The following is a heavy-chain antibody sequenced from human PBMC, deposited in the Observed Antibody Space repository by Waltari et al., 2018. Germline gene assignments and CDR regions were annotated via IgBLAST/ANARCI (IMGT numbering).Heavy chain of an antibody. CDR1: GFTFSSYS. CDR3: ARVGYGDPVDAFDI. CDR2: ISSSSSTI. J-gene: IGHJ3*02. D-gene: IGHD4-17*01. Sequence: EVQLVESGGGLVQPGGSLRLSCAASGFTFSSYSMNWVRQAPGKGLEWVSYISSSSSTIYYADSVKGRFTISRDNAKNSLYLQMNSLRAEDTAVYYCARVGYGDPVDAFDIWGQGTMVTVSS. V-gene: IGHV3-48*04.